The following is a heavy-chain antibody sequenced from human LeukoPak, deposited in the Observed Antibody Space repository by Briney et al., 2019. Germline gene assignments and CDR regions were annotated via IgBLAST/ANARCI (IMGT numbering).Heavy chain of an antibody. CDR3: ARGGIVGRKGSGAFDI. CDR1: GFTFSSYA. V-gene: IGHV3-30-3*01. D-gene: IGHD1-26*01. J-gene: IGHJ3*02. CDR2: IPYDGSNK. Sequence: GGSLRLSCAASGFTFSSYALHWVRQAPGKGLEWVAVIPYDGSNKYYADSVKGRFTISRDNSKNTLYLQMNSLRAEDTAVYYCARGGIVGRKGSGAFDIWGQGTMVTVSS.